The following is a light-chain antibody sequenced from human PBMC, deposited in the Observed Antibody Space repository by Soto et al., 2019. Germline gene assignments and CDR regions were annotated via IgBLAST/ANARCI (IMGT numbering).Light chain of an antibody. J-gene: IGKJ1*01. CDR3: QQYGSSPWT. Sequence: EIVLTQSPGTLSLSPGERATLSCRASQSVSISYLAWYQQKPGQAPRPLIYGASSRAIGIPDRFSGSGSGTDFTLTISRLEPEDFAVYYCQQYGSSPWTFGQGTKVDIK. CDR2: GAS. CDR1: QSVSISY. V-gene: IGKV3-20*01.